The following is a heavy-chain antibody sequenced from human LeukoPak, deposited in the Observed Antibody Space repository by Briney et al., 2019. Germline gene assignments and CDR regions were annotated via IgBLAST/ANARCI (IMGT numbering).Heavy chain of an antibody. Sequence: AGGSLRLSCTAPGFTFSNAWMSWVRQAPGKGLEWIGYIYYSGSTNYNPSLKSRVTISVDTSKNQFSLKLSSVTAADTAVYYCATTTIRLGYWGQGTLVTVSS. CDR2: IYYSGST. V-gene: IGHV4-59*12. J-gene: IGHJ4*02. CDR1: GFTFSNAW. D-gene: IGHD1-26*01. CDR3: ATTTIRLGY.